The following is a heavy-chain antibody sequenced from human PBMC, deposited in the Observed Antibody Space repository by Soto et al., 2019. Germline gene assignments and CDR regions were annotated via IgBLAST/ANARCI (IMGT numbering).Heavy chain of an antibody. CDR3: ARHPGYCSSTSCPAEVP. D-gene: IGHD2-2*01. CDR1: GYSFTSYW. CDR2: IDPSDSYT. Sequence: GESLKISCKGSGYSFTSYWISWVRQMPGKGLEWMRRIDPSDSYTNYSPSFQGHVTISADKSISTAYLQWSSLKASDTAMYYCARHPGYCSSTSCPAEVPWGQGTTVTVSS. V-gene: IGHV5-10-1*01. J-gene: IGHJ6*02.